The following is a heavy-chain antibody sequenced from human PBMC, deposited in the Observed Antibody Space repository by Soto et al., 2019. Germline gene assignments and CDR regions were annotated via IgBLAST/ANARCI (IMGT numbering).Heavy chain of an antibody. CDR2: VYYNENT. D-gene: IGHD3-10*01. J-gene: IGHJ5*02. CDR3: ERRERYYGSPGWFDP. V-gene: IGHV4-39*01. CDR1: GGSISSFTYY. Sequence: SETLSLTCSVSGGSISSFTYYWGWIRQPPGKRLEWIGTVYYNENTYYNPSLKSRVTITVDTAKNQFSLNLRSVTAADTAMYFCERRERYYGSPGWFDPWGPGTLVTVSS.